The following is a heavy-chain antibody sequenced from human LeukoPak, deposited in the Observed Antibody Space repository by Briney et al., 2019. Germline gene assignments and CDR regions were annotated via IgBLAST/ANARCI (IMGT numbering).Heavy chain of an antibody. CDR1: GYTFTGYY. V-gene: IGHV1-2*02. D-gene: IGHD4-11*01. CDR2: INPNSGGT. J-gene: IGHJ3*02. Sequence: ASVKVSCKSSGYTFTGYYMHWVRQAPGQGLEWMGWINPNSGGTNYAQKFQGRVTMTRDTSISTAYMELSRLRSDDTAVYYCARVGGDYSSSDAFDIWGQGTMVTVSS. CDR3: ARVGGDYSSSDAFDI.